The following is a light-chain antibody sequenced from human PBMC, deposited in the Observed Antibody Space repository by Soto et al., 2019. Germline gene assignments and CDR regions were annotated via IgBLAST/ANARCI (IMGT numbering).Light chain of an antibody. Sequence: QALVTQEPSLTVSPGGTVTLTCGSSTGAVTSSHYPYWFQQRPGQAPRTLIYNTNNKHSWTPARFSGSLLGGKAALTLSGAQPEDEADYYCLLFYSGPRVFGGGTKLTVL. V-gene: IGLV7-46*01. J-gene: IGLJ2*01. CDR3: LLFYSGPRV. CDR2: NTN. CDR1: TGAVTSSHY.